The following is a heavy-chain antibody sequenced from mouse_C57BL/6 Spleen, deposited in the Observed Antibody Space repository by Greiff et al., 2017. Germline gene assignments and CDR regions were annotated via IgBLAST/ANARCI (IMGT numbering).Heavy chain of an antibody. D-gene: IGHD2-2*01. CDR1: GFSLTSSG. CDR3: AKPAGEGYYYAMDY. Sequence: VMLVESGPGLVAPSQSLSITCTVSGFSLTSSGVSWVRQPPGKGLEWLGVIWGAVCTNYHSALISRLSISKDNSKSQVFLKLNSLQTDDAATYYCAKPAGEGYYYAMDYWGQGTSVTVSS. V-gene: IGHV2-3*01. CDR2: IWGAVCT. J-gene: IGHJ4*01.